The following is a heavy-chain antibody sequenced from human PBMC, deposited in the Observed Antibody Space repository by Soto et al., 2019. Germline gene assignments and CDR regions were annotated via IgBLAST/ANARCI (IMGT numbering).Heavy chain of an antibody. Sequence: GGSLRLSCAASGFTFSSYSMNWVRQAPGKGLEWVSSISSSSSYIYYADSVKGRFTISRDNAKNSLYLQMNSLRAEDTAVYYCARDSPWIPFDIWGQGTMVTVSS. D-gene: IGHD5-12*01. CDR3: ARDSPWIPFDI. CDR1: GFTFSSYS. V-gene: IGHV3-21*01. J-gene: IGHJ3*02. CDR2: ISSSSSYI.